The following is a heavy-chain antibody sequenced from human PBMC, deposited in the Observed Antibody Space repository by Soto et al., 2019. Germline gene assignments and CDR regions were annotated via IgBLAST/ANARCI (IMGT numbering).Heavy chain of an antibody. Sequence: PGGSLRLSCAASGFTFSSYGMHWVRQAPGKGLGWVAVISYDGSNKYYADSVKGRFTISRDNSKNTLYLQMNSLRAEDTAVYYCASSLPEGYYDSSGYYHYYYYGMDVWGQGTTVTVSS. CDR3: ASSLPEGYYDSSGYYHYYYYGMDV. D-gene: IGHD3-22*01. V-gene: IGHV3-30*03. CDR2: ISYDGSNK. J-gene: IGHJ6*02. CDR1: GFTFSSYG.